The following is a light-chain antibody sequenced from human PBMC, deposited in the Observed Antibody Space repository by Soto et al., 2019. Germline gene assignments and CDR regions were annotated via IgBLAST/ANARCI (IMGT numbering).Light chain of an antibody. CDR3: CSYARNLLV. V-gene: IGLV2-11*01. CDR1: SSDFGHDY. J-gene: IGLJ1*01. CDR2: DVK. Sequence: QSALTQPRSVSGSPGQSVTISCTGTSSDFGHDYVSWYQQYPGKAPKLVTYDVKKRPSGVPDRFSGSKSGNTASLTIFGLQAEDEADYYCCSYARNLLVFGTGTKVTVL.